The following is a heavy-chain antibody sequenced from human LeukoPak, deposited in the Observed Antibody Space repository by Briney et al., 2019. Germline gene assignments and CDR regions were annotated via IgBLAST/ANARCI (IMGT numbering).Heavy chain of an antibody. CDR3: AREGEVIVTDNLFY. J-gene: IGHJ4*02. D-gene: IGHD2-21*01. V-gene: IGHV1-46*01. CDR2: INPSGGST. CDR1: GYTFTSYY. Sequence: SVKVSCKASGYTFTSYYMHWVRQAPGQGLEWMGIINPSGGSTTYAQMFQGRVTMTRDTSTRTVYMELSSLRSEDTAAYYCAREGEVIVTDNLFYWGQGTLVTVSS.